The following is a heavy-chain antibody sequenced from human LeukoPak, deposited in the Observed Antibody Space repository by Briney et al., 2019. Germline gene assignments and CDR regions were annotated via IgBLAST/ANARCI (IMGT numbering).Heavy chain of an antibody. CDR3: AREPYSYGPHFDY. Sequence: PGGSLRLSCAASGFTFSSYWMSWVRQAPGKGLEWVANIKQDGSEKYYVDSVKGRFTISRDNAKNSLYLQMNSLRAEDTAVYYCAREPYSYGPHFDYWGQGTLVTVSS. D-gene: IGHD5-18*01. V-gene: IGHV3-7*01. CDR2: IKQDGSEK. J-gene: IGHJ4*02. CDR1: GFTFSSYW.